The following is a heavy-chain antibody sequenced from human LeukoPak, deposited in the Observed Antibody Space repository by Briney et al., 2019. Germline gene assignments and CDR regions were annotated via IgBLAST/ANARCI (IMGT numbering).Heavy chain of an antibody. D-gene: IGHD5-12*01. CDR1: VFTLGVYA. Sequence: SGRTLRLSCTVSVFTLGVYATYWVRRAPGKGLEWVAFMRNKGHGGTTEYAASVKGRFIISRAESKSIPYLQMNSLKVEDTAIYYCVSSPRTLSRVAYFDYWGQGTLVTVSS. J-gene: IGHJ4*02. CDR2: MRNKGHGGTT. V-gene: IGHV3-49*04. CDR3: VSSPRTLSRVAYFDY.